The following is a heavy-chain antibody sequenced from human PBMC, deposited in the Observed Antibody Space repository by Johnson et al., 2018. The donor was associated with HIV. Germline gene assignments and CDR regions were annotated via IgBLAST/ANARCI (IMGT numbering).Heavy chain of an antibody. CDR1: GFTFSNYW. D-gene: IGHD6-19*01. J-gene: IGHJ3*02. CDR2: VNEDGSEE. V-gene: IGHV3-7*05. Sequence: EVQLVESGGGLVQPGGSLRLSCAASGFTFSNYWMSWVRQAPGKGLEWVANVNEDGSEEYYVDSVEGRLTISRDNAKNSLYLQIDSLRAGDTAVYYCARDGVYSSPWDAFDIWGQGTMVTVSP. CDR3: ARDGVYSSPWDAFDI.